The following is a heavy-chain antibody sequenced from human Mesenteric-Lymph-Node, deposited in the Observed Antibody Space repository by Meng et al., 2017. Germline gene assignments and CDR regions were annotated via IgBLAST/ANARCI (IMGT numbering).Heavy chain of an antibody. CDR2: IRSKIDGGTT. V-gene: IGHV3-15*01. J-gene: IGHJ4*02. CDR1: GFTFANAW. D-gene: IGHD6-13*01. Sequence: GESLKISCAASGFTFANAWMSWVRQVPGKGLEWVGRIRSKIDGGTTDYAAPVKGRFTISRDDSKTTLYLQMNSLKIEDTAVYYCSTEYIRNWYTYFSFDYWGQGTLVTVSS. CDR3: STEYIRNWYTYFSFDY.